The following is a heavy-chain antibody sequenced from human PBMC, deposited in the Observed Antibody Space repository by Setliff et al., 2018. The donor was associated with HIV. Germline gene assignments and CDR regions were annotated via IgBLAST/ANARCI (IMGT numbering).Heavy chain of an antibody. V-gene: IGHV4-31*03. J-gene: IGHJ3*02. CDR3: ARAFCSSASCYGGGDAFDI. CDR2: ICYSGNT. Sequence: TLSLPCTVSGGSISSGGYYWSWIRQHPGRGLEWIGYICYSGNTYYNPSLKSRLTISVDTSKNHFSLKLSSVTAADTAVYYCARAFCSSASCYGGGDAFDIWGQGTMVTVSS. CDR1: GGSISSGGYY. D-gene: IGHD2-2*01.